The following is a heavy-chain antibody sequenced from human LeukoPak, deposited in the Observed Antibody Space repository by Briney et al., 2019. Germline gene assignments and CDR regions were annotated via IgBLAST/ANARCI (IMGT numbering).Heavy chain of an antibody. Sequence: GASVNVSCKASGYTFTGYYMHWVRQAPGQGLEWMGWINPNSGGTNYAQKFQGRVTMTRDTSISTAYMELSSLRSEDTAVYYCARLGLQLGYAFDIWGQGTMVTVSS. CDR2: INPNSGGT. D-gene: IGHD5-18*01. CDR3: ARLGLQLGYAFDI. CDR1: GYTFTGYY. J-gene: IGHJ3*02. V-gene: IGHV1-2*02.